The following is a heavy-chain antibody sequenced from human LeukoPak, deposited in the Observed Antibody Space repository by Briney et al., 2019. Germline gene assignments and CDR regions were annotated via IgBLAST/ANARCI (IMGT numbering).Heavy chain of an antibody. CDR2: IHSNGIST. D-gene: IGHD6-19*01. Sequence: GGSLRLSCAASGFTFSNYPIHWVRQAPGKGLEFVSSIHSNGISTYYGNSVKGRFTVSRDNSKNTVYLQMGSLREEDMAVYYCARTQQWLATGGWYWFDTWGQGTLVTVSS. J-gene: IGHJ5*02. CDR1: GFTFSNYP. CDR3: ARTQQWLATGGWYWFDT. V-gene: IGHV3-64*01.